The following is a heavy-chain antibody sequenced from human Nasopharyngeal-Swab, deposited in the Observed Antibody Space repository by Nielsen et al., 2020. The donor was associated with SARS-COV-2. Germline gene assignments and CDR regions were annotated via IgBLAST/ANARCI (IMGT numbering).Heavy chain of an antibody. CDR1: GFTFSRWP. V-gene: IGHV3-64*02. CDR3: AKETQGVHDY. CDR2: ISGDGADT. Sequence: GESLKISCVSSGFTFSRWPMHWVRQAPGKGLESVSAISGDGADTYYTDSVRGRFTISRDNSKDTLSLQMGSLRVEDMAVYYCAKETQGVHDYWGQGTLVTVSS. D-gene: IGHD2-8*01. J-gene: IGHJ4*02.